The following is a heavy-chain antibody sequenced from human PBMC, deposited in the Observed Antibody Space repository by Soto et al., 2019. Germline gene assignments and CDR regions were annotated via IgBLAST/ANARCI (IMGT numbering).Heavy chain of an antibody. CDR1: GGTFSSYA. CDR2: IIPIFGTA. CDR3: ARELAPKDFWSAGSFYYFDY. Sequence: GASVKVSCKASGGTFSSYAISWVRQAPGQGLEWMGGIIPIFGTANYAQKFQGRVTITADESTSTAYMELSSLRSEDTAVYYCARELAPKDFWSAGSFYYFDYWGQGTLVTVSS. V-gene: IGHV1-69*13. J-gene: IGHJ4*02. D-gene: IGHD3-3*01.